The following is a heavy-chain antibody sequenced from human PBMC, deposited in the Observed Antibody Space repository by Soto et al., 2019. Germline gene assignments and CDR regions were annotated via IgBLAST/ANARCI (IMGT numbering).Heavy chain of an antibody. J-gene: IGHJ4*02. V-gene: IGHV1-8*01. D-gene: IGHD1-26*01. Sequence: QVQLVQSGAEVREPGASVKVSCKASGYSFTSLDINWVRQTTGQGLEWMGWMQPRSGRTGYAQKFQGRVTMTRDTSINTAYTELSSRTFDDTAFEYWARGVTAGVDYWGQGTLVTGSS. CDR1: GYSFTSLD. CDR3: ARGVTAGVDY. CDR2: MQPRSGRT.